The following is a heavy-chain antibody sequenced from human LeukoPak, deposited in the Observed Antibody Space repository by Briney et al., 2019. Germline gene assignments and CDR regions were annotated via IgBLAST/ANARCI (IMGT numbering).Heavy chain of an antibody. V-gene: IGHV3-30*04. CDR3: AELGITMIGGV. J-gene: IGHJ6*04. CDR2: ISYNGRRK. D-gene: IGHD3-10*02. CDR1: GFRFSGYA. Sequence: GGSLRLSCVASGFRFSGYAIHWVRQAPGQGLEWVALISYNGRRKEYADSVKGRFTISRDNAKNSLYLQMNSLRAEDTAVYYCAELGITMIGGVWGKGTTVTISS.